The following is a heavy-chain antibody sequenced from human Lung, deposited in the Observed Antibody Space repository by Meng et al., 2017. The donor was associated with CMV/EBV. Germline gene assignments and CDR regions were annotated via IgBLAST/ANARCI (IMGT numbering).Heavy chain of an antibody. CDR1: CGSISISTW. CDR3: ARDPYATGWAG. CDR2: IYHSGGT. D-gene: IGHD6-19*01. J-gene: IGHJ4*02. V-gene: IGHV4-4*02. Sequence: QMRLQESGPGLVKPSGNLSLTCAVSCGSISISTWWSWVRQPPGKGLEWIGEIYHSGGTNYNPSLRGRVTISLDKSKNQFSLTLRSVTAADTAVYYCARDPYATGWAGWGQGTLVTVSS.